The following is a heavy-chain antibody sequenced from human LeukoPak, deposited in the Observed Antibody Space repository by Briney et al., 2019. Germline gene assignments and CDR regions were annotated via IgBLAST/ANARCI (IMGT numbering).Heavy chain of an antibody. CDR2: IRQNGIGK. CDR1: GFSFRTYW. Sequence: GGSLRLSCEASGFSFRTYWMTWVRQAPGKGLEWVANIRQNGIGKYYVDSVKGRFTISRDNAENSLYLQANSLRADDTAVYYCATVVSGFCDHWGQGTLVTVSS. J-gene: IGHJ4*02. D-gene: IGHD5/OR15-5a*01. CDR3: ATVVSGFCDH. V-gene: IGHV3-7*05.